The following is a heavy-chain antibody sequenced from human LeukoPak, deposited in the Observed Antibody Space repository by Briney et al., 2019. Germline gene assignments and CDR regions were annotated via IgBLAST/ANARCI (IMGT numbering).Heavy chain of an antibody. CDR1: GFTFSSYA. CDR3: ARNMGYDILTGCDY. D-gene: IGHD3-9*01. CDR2: ISYDGSNK. V-gene: IGHV3-30*04. J-gene: IGHJ4*02. Sequence: GMSLRLSCAASGFTFSSYAMHWVRQAPGKGLEWVALISYDGSNKYYADSVKGRFTISRDDSKNTLHLQMNSLRAEDTAVYYCARNMGYDILTGCDYWGQGPLVTVSS.